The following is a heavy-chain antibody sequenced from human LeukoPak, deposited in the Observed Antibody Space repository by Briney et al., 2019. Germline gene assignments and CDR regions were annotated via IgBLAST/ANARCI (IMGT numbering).Heavy chain of an antibody. Sequence: PGGSLRLSCAASGFAFSTYSMSWVRQAPGKGLEWVSHISSGSDTIYYADSVKGRFNISRDNAKNSLYLQMNRLRADDTAVYYCARGSSEVLLWFGESPNWGQGTMVTVSS. CDR1: GFAFSTYS. CDR3: ARGSSEVLLWFGESPN. D-gene: IGHD3-10*01. CDR2: ISSGSDTI. J-gene: IGHJ3*01. V-gene: IGHV3-48*01.